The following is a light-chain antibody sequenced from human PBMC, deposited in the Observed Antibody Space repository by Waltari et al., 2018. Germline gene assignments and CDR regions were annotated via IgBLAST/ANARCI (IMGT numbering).Light chain of an antibody. J-gene: IGLJ2*01. Sequence: QPVLTQSPSASASLGASVKLTCTLSTGHSDFAIAWHQQQPERGPRYLMKLNSDGSHTKGDEIPDRFSGSSSVAERYLTISSLQSEDEAAYYCQTWGSGIVTFGGGTQLTVL. CDR3: QTWGSGIVT. V-gene: IGLV4-69*01. CDR2: LNSDGSH. CDR1: TGHSDFA.